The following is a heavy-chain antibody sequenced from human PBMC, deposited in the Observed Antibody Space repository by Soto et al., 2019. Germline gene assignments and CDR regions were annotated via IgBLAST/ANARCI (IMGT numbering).Heavy chain of an antibody. CDR3: ARYRREAVAGYTLDN. J-gene: IGHJ4*02. CDR1: GGSISSNY. V-gene: IGHV4-59*01. Sequence: PSETLSLTCTVSGGSISSNYWTWIRQPPGKGLEWIGYVYNSGSTNHNPPLKRRVTITENTSKSQFSLKVNSMTAADTAVYYCARYRREAVAGYTLDNWGQGILVTVSS. D-gene: IGHD6-13*01. CDR2: VYNSGST.